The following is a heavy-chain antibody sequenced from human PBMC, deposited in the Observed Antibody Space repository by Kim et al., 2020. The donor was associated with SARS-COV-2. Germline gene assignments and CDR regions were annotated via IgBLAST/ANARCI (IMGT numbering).Heavy chain of an antibody. CDR1: GFTFSSYA. D-gene: IGHD2-15*01. V-gene: IGHV3-23*01. CDR3: AKYRSCSGGSCYSWWYFGL. J-gene: IGHJ2*01. Sequence: GGSLRLSCAASGFTFSSYAMSWVRQAPGKGLEWVSAISGSGGSTYYADSVKGRFTISRDNSKNTLYLQMNSLRAEDTAVYYCAKYRSCSGGSCYSWWYFGLWGRGALVTVSS. CDR2: ISGSGGST.